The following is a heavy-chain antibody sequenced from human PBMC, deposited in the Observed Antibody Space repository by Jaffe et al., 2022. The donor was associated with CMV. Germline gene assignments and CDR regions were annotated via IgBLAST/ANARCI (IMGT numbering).Heavy chain of an antibody. CDR2: IDLSDSYT. J-gene: IGHJ3*02. CDR1: GDTTSGSW. CDR3: AQRGHVPVPRAHDAFQI. Sequence: EVQLVQSGAEVKKPGESLRISCKGVGDTTSGSWISWVRQMPGKGLEWMGRIDLSDSYTDYNPPFQGHVTISADKSISTVYLQWGSLKASDTGIYFCAQRGHVPVPRAHDAFQIWGQGTMVTVSS. V-gene: IGHV5-10-1*03. D-gene: IGHD3-10*01.